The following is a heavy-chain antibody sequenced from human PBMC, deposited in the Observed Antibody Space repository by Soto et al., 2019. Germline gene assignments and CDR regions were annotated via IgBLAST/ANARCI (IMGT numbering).Heavy chain of an antibody. CDR3: ARDPYDFWSGPDY. CDR1: GFSFSTYN. V-gene: IGHV3-21*06. J-gene: IGHJ4*02. D-gene: IGHD3-3*01. Sequence: PGGSLRLSCAASGFSFSTYNMNWVRQAPGKGLEWVSSISRDSTYRYYADSMRGRFTISRDNAKNSVFLQLDSLRGDDTAVYYCARDPYDFWSGPDYWGQGTLVTVSS. CDR2: ISRDSTYR.